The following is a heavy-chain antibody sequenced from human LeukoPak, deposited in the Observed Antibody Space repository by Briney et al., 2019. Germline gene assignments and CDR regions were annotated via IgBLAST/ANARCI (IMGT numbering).Heavy chain of an antibody. CDR3: AKDQCSGGSCYPRPDY. Sequence: GGSLRLSCAASGFTFSRYGMHGVRQAPGKGLEWVAVISYDGFNKDYVDSVKGRFTISRDNIKNMLYLQMNSLRAEDTAVYYCAKDQCSGGSCYPRPDYWGQGTLVTVSS. CDR2: ISYDGFNK. J-gene: IGHJ4*02. CDR1: GFTFSRYG. D-gene: IGHD2-15*01. V-gene: IGHV3-30*18.